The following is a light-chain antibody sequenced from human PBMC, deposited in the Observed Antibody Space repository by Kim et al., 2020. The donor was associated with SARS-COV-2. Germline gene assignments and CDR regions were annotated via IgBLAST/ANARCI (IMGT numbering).Light chain of an antibody. CDR3: QQRINWPLT. CDR2: DAS. Sequence: EIVLTQSPATLSLSPGERATLSCRASQSIRAYLAWYQQKPGQTPRLLIYDASNRATGIPARFSGSGSGTDFTLTISSLEPEDSAVYYCQQRINWPLTFGGGTKVGIK. J-gene: IGKJ4*01. CDR1: QSIRAY. V-gene: IGKV3-11*01.